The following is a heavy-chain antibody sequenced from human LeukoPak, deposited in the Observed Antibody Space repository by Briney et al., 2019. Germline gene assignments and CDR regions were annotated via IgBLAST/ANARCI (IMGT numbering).Heavy chain of an antibody. Sequence: GGSLRLSCAASGFTFSSYGMHWVRQAPGKGLEWVAVISYDGSNKYYADSVKGRFTISRDNSKNTLYLQMNSLRAEDTAVYYCARDDVAWNDVHWFDPWGQGTLVTVSS. J-gene: IGHJ5*02. CDR1: GFTFSSYG. CDR3: ARDDVAWNDVHWFDP. V-gene: IGHV3-30*03. D-gene: IGHD1-1*01. CDR2: ISYDGSNK.